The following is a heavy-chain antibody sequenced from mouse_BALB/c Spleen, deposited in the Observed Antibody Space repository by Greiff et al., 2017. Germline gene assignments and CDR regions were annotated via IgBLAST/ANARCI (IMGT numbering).Heavy chain of an antibody. J-gene: IGHJ3*01. CDR3: TRSAYRYDEAWFAY. D-gene: IGHD2-14*01. V-gene: IGHV1S81*02. CDR1: GYTFTSYY. Sequence: QVQLQQSGAELVKPGASVKLSCKASGYTFTSYYMYWVKQRPGQGLEWIGEINPSNGGTNFNEKFKSKATLTVDKSSSTAYMQLSSLTSEDSAVYYCTRSAYRYDEAWFAYWGQGTLVTVSA. CDR2: INPSNGGT.